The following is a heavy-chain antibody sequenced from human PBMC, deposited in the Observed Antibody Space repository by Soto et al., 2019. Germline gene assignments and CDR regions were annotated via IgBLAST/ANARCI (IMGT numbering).Heavy chain of an antibody. Sequence: QLQLQESGPGLVKPSETLSLTCTVSGGSISSSSYYWGWIRQPPGKGLEWIGSIYYSGSTYYNPSLKSRVTISVDTSENQFSLKLSSVTAADTAVYYCASHVAAYYYYYMDVWGKGTTVTVSS. CDR2: IYYSGST. CDR3: ASHVAAYYYYYMDV. V-gene: IGHV4-39*01. J-gene: IGHJ6*03. D-gene: IGHD2-15*01. CDR1: GGSISSSSYY.